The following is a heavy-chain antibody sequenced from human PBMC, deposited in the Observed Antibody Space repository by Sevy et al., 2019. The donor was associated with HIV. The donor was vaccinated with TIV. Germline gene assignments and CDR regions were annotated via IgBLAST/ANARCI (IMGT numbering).Heavy chain of an antibody. V-gene: IGHV3-11*04. J-gene: IGHJ4*02. Sequence: GGSLRLSCSASGFTFSDYYMTWIRQAPGKGLESISYISSSGGTVYYADSVKGRFTISRDNAKNSVYLQMNSLSAQDTAVYYCARDIADYYDSSGASWGQGTLVTVSS. CDR3: ARDIADYYDSSGAS. CDR2: ISSSGGTV. CDR1: GFTFSDYY. D-gene: IGHD3-22*01.